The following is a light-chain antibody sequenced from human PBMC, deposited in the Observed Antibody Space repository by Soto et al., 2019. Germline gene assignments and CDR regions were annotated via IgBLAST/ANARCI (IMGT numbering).Light chain of an antibody. CDR2: GAS. J-gene: IGKJ1*01. V-gene: IGKV3-15*01. CDR1: QSVSSN. CDR3: QQYNNWPRS. Sequence: EIVMTQTPATLSVSPGERDTLSCRASQSVSSNLAWYQQKPGQAPRLLIYGASTRATGIPARFSGSGSGTEFTLTISSLQSEDFAVYYCQQYNNWPRSFGQGTNVEIK.